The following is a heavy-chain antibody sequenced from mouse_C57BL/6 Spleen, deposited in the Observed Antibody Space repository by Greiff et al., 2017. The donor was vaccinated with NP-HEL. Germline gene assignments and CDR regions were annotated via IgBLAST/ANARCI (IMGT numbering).Heavy chain of an antibody. Sequence: DVRLVESGGGLVKPGGSLKLSCAASGFTFSSYTMSWVRQTPEKRLEWVATISGGGGNTYYPDSVKGRFTISRDNAKNTLYLQMSSLRSEDTALYYCARPSNYEDYAMDYWGQGTSVTVSS. V-gene: IGHV5-9*01. CDR2: ISGGGGNT. J-gene: IGHJ4*01. CDR3: ARPSNYEDYAMDY. D-gene: IGHD2-5*01. CDR1: GFTFSSYT.